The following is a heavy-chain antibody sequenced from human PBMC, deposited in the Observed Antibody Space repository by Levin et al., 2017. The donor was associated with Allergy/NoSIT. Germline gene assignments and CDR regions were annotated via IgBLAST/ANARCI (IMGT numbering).Heavy chain of an antibody. V-gene: IGHV3-23*01. J-gene: IGHJ3*02. CDR2: ISGSGGST. D-gene: IGHD3-16*02. Sequence: GGSLRLSCAASGFTFSSYAMSWVRQAPGKGLEWVSAISGSGGSTYYADSVKGRFTISRDNSKNTLYLQMNSLRAEDTAVYYCAKLDYVWGSYRYSSAFDIWGQGTMVTVSS. CDR3: AKLDYVWGSYRYSSAFDI. CDR1: GFTFSSYA.